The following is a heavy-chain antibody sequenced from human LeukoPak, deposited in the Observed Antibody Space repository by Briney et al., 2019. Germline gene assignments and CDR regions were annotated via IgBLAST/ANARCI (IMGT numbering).Heavy chain of an antibody. CDR3: ARQDIAAGLFDY. D-gene: IGHD6-13*01. Sequence: PSETLSLTCTVSGGSISSSSYYWGWIRQPPGKGLEWIGSIYYSGSTYYNPSLKSRVTISVDTSKNQFSLKLSSVTAADTAVYYCARQDIAAGLFDYWGQGILVTVSS. CDR2: IYYSGST. J-gene: IGHJ4*02. V-gene: IGHV4-39*01. CDR1: GGSISSSSYY.